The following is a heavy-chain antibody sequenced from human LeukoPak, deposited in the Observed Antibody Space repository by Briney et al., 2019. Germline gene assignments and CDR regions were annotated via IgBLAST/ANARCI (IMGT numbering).Heavy chain of an antibody. Sequence: GGSLTLSCAASGFTFSRHWMRWVRQARGKGLVWLSRINSDASDTNYADFVKGRFTISRDNAKNTVYLQINSLRDEDTAVYYCARICSSSDCLIPDWGQGTLVTVSS. CDR2: INSDASDT. D-gene: IGHD2-2*01. V-gene: IGHV3-74*01. CDR3: ARICSSSDCLIPD. CDR1: GFTFSRHW. J-gene: IGHJ4*02.